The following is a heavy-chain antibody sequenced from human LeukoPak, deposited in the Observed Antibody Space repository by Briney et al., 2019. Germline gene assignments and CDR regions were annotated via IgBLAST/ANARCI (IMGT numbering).Heavy chain of an antibody. J-gene: IGHJ3*02. V-gene: IGHV3-30*04. CDR3: AREQLWFGFHGAFDI. D-gene: IGHD3-10*01. Sequence: GGSLRLSCAASGFTFSSYAMHWVRQAPGKGLEWVAVISYDGSNKYYADSVKGRFTISRDNSKNTLYLQMNSLRAEDTAVYYCAREQLWFGFHGAFDIWGQGTMVTVSS. CDR1: GFTFSSYA. CDR2: ISYDGSNK.